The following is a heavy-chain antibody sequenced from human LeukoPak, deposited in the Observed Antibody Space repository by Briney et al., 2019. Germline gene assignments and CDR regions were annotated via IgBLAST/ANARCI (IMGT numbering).Heavy chain of an antibody. D-gene: IGHD2-2*01. CDR3: AGSVVVPAAMGGFDY. J-gene: IGHJ4*02. Sequence: GGSLRLSCAASGFTFSSYSMNWVRQAPGKGLEGVSYISSSSSTIYYADSVKGRFTISRDNAKNSLYLQMNSPRDEDTAVYYCAGSVVVPAAMGGFDYWGQGTLVTVSS. V-gene: IGHV3-48*02. CDR2: ISSSSSTI. CDR1: GFTFSSYS.